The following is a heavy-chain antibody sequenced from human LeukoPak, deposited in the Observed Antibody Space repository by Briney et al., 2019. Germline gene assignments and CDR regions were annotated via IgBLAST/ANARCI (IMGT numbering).Heavy chain of an antibody. Sequence: PSETLSLSCTVSGGSIRTDGTYWAWLRPPQGLGLDSTGSIYIDGTTYSNSSLQRRVILSIDTYKNLFSQMITPMTAADTAGFYCARLFSRSWEYRYGRDVWGQGTAVTVSS. CDR1: GGSIRTDGTY. J-gene: IGHJ6*02. CDR3: ARLFSRSWEYRYGRDV. V-gene: IGHV4-39*01. D-gene: IGHD1-26*01. CDR2: IYIDGTT.